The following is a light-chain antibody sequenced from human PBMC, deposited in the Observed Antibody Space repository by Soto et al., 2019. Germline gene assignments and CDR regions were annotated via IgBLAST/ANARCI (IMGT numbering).Light chain of an antibody. J-gene: IGKJ4*01. V-gene: IGKV1-5*01. CDR1: QSISSW. CDR2: DAS. CDR3: QQYTVWPFT. Sequence: DIQMTQSPSTLSASVGDRVTITCRASQSISSWLAWYQQKPGKAPKLLIYDASSLESGVPSRFSGSGSGTEFTLTISSLQSEDFALYYCQQYTVWPFTFGGGTKVDIK.